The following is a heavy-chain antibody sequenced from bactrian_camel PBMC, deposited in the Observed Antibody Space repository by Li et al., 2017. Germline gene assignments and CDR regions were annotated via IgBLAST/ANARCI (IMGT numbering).Heavy chain of an antibody. CDR1: GYRHVVCS. J-gene: IGHJ4*01. CDR2: TDNPGVMS. CDR3: TARNHSAAKF. Sequence: VQLVESGGGSVQAGGSLSLSCIGSGYRHVVCSMAWYRQAPGKGPEWISMTDNPGVMSYYSDSVKGRFTITRDNAKNTLYLQMNSLKSEDTGLYYCTARNHSAAKFWGQGTQVTVS. V-gene: IGHV3S19*01.